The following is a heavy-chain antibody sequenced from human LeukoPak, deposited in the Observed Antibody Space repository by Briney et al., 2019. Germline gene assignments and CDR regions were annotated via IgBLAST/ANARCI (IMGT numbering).Heavy chain of an antibody. CDR1: GFTFSDYY. V-gene: IGHV3-11*01. Sequence: GGSLRLSCAASGFTFSDYYMSWIRQAPGKGLEWVSYISSSGSTIYYADSVKGRFTISRDNAKNSLYLQMNSLRAEDTAVYYCAKDTLYNWNVHNYFDYWGQGTLVTVSS. CDR2: ISSSGSTI. CDR3: AKDTLYNWNVHNYFDY. J-gene: IGHJ4*02. D-gene: IGHD1-1*01.